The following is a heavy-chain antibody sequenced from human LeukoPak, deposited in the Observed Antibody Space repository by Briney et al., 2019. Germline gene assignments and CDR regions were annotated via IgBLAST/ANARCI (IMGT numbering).Heavy chain of an antibody. Sequence: GGSLRFSCAASGFTFSTYWMSWVRQAPGKGLEWVANIQQDGSEKYYVDSVKGRFTISRDNAKNTLYLQMNSLRAEDTAVYYCAKDYEPLVGVHRWGDWFDPWGQGTLVTVSS. D-gene: IGHD1-26*01. CDR3: AKDYEPLVGVHRWGDWFDP. CDR1: GFTFSTYW. J-gene: IGHJ5*02. CDR2: IQQDGSEK. V-gene: IGHV3-7*03.